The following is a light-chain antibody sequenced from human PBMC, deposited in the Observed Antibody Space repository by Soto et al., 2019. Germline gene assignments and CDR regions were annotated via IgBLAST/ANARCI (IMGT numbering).Light chain of an antibody. CDR3: EQCHRFYA. CDR1: QRVSRW. J-gene: IGKJ2*01. CDR2: EAS. Sequence: DIQMTQSPSTLSASVGDRVTITCRASQRVSRWLAWYQRKPGKAPKLLIYEASSLENGVPSRFSGSGFGTEFPLTSSSLHPYDFATYFCEQCHRFYAFGQGTKLEIK. V-gene: IGKV1-5*01.